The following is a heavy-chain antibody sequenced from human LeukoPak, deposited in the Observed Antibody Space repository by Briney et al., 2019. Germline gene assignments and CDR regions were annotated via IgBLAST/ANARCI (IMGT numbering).Heavy chain of an antibody. Sequence: ASVKVSCRASGYTFTNYGISWVRQAPGQGLEWMAWISTYDHDTNYAQKFRGRVTMTTDTSTSTAYMELRSLGSDDTAVYYCVRDYFCSGGTCDDCFDPWGQGTLVTVSS. J-gene: IGHJ5*02. CDR2: ISTYDHDT. CDR1: GYTFTNYG. D-gene: IGHD2-15*01. CDR3: VRDYFCSGGTCDDCFDP. V-gene: IGHV1-18*01.